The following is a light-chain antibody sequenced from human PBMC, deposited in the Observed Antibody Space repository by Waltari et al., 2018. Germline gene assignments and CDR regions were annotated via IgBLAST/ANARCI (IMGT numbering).Light chain of an antibody. CDR1: SSDIGDYNY. Sequence: QAALTQPRSVSGSPGQSVTISCTGTSSDIGDYNYVSWYQQHPGTAPKFMIYEVSKRPAGSSDLFAAAKTGNTTSVSICGLQSKNEANYYCSSYAGSNTWVYGGGTRLTVL. V-gene: IGLV2-11*01. J-gene: IGLJ2*01. CDR3: SSYAGSNTWV. CDR2: EVS.